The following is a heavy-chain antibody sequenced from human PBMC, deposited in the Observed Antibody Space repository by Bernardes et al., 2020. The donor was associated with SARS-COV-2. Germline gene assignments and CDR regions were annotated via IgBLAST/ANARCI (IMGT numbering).Heavy chain of an antibody. CDR2: ISAYNGNT. CDR1: GYTFTSYG. J-gene: IGHJ6*02. Sequence: ASVKVSCKASGYTFTSYGISWVRQAPGQGFEWMGWISAYNGNTNYVQKLQGRVTMTTDTSTSTAYMELRSLRSDDTAVYYCARFLEWLLRPDYYYGMDVWGQGTTVTVSS. CDR3: ARFLEWLLRPDYYYGMDV. V-gene: IGHV1-18*04. D-gene: IGHD3-3*01.